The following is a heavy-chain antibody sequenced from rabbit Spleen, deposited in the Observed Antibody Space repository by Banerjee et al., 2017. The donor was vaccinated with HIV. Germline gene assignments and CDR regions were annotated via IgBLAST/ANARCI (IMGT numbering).Heavy chain of an antibody. Sequence: QEQLVESGGGLVQPEGSLTLTCKASGFDFSSNAMCWVRQAPGKGLEWIGYIVPIFGVTYYANWVNGRFTISSHDAQNTLYLQLNSLTAADTATYFCVREAGYGGYGDANLWGQGTLVTVS. CDR3: VREAGYGGYGDANL. J-gene: IGHJ4*01. CDR2: IVPIFGVT. V-gene: IGHV1S47*01. D-gene: IGHD6-1*01. CDR1: GFDFSSNA.